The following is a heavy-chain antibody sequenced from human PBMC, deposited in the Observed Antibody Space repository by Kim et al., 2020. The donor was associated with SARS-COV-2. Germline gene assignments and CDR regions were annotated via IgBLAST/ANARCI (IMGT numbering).Heavy chain of an antibody. J-gene: IGHJ6*02. CDR3: ARDVWVGQGPSYYYYGMDV. Sequence: KGRFSISRDNPKNTLYLQMNSLRAEDTAVYYCARDVWVGQGPSYYYYGMDVWGQGTTVTVSS. V-gene: IGHV3-66*01. D-gene: IGHD3-16*01.